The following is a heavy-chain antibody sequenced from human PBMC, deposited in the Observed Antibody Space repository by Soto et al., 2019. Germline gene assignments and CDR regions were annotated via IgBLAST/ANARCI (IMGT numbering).Heavy chain of an antibody. J-gene: IGHJ5*02. CDR2: INPSGGST. CDR3: ARDGPKFGYCFSTSCYTRLEGNEGFDP. Sequence: ASVKVSCKASGYTFTSYYMHWVRQAPGQGLEWMGIINPSGGSTSYAQKFQGRVTMTRDTSTSTVYMELSSLRSEDTAVFYFARDGPKFGYCFSTSCYTRLEGNEGFDPWGQGTLVTVSS. CDR1: GYTFTSYY. V-gene: IGHV1-46*01. D-gene: IGHD2-2*02.